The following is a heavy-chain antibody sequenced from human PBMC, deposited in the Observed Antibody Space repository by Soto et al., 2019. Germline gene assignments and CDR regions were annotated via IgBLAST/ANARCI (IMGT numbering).Heavy chain of an antibody. D-gene: IGHD4-17*01. CDR1: GGSISSGGYY. J-gene: IGHJ4*02. CDR3: ARDDYGDYYFDY. Sequence: QVQLQESGPGLVKPSQTLSLTCTVSGGSISSGGYYWSWIRQHPGKGLEWIGYIYYSGSTYYNPSLKSRVTISVDTSKNQFALKLSSVTAADKAVYYCARDDYGDYYFDYWGQGTLVTVSS. CDR2: IYYSGST. V-gene: IGHV4-31*03.